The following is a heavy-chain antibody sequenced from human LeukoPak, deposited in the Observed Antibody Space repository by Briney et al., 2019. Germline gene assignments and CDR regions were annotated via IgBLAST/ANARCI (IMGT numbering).Heavy chain of an antibody. CDR2: ISGSGGST. V-gene: IGHV3-23*01. Sequence: EPGGSLRLSCAASGFTFSSYAMSWVRQAPGKGLEWVSAISGSGGSTYYADSVKGRFTISRDNSKDTLYLQMNSLRAEDTAVYYCAKTPANGDDGVYFDYWGQGTLVTVSS. D-gene: IGHD4-17*01. J-gene: IGHJ4*02. CDR1: GFTFSSYA. CDR3: AKTPANGDDGVYFDY.